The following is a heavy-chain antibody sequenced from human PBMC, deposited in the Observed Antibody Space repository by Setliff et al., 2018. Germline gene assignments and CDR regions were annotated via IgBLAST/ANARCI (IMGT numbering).Heavy chain of an antibody. J-gene: IGHJ4*02. V-gene: IGHV3-48*03. CDR1: GFTVSSNY. D-gene: IGHD3-16*01. CDR2: INSGGTKI. Sequence: PGGSLRLSCAASGFTVSSNYMNWVRQTPGKGLEWVSYINSGGTKIYYADSVEGRFTISRDNGKNSLFLQMNSVRAEDTAVYYCARSINGYQQRYDFWGQGALVTVSS. CDR3: ARSINGYQQRYDF.